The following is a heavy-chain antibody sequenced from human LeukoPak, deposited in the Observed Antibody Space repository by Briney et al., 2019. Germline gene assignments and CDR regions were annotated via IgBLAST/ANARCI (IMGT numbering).Heavy chain of an antibody. J-gene: IGHJ4*02. CDR3: AREGGVRFLEWLFPFDY. D-gene: IGHD3-3*01. Sequence: SETLSLTCAVYGGSFSGYYWSWIRQPPGKGLEWIGEINHSGSTNYNPSLKSRVTISVDTSKNQFSLKLSSVTAADTAVYYCAREGGVRFLEWLFPFDYWGQGTLVTVSS. CDR1: GGSFSGYY. V-gene: IGHV4-34*01. CDR2: INHSGST.